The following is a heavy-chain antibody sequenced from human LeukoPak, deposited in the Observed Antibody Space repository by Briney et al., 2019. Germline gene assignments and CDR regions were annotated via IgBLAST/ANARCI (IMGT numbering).Heavy chain of an antibody. J-gene: IGHJ4*02. CDR3: TRGAGWLIDY. V-gene: IGHV4-59*01. D-gene: IGHD3-16*01. Sequence: SETLSLTCTVSDDSISDYYRGRIRQPPGKGLEWIGYFHNSGASTYNPSLKSRVTISADTSKNQFSLKLNSLTTADTAVYYCTRGAGWLIDYWGQGILVTVSS. CDR2: FHNSGAS. CDR1: DDSISDYY.